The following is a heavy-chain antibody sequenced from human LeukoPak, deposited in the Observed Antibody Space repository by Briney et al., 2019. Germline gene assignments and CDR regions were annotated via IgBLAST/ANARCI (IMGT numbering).Heavy chain of an antibody. Sequence: PTGRSLRLSCALSGFTLADYAMHWVRQDPGEGLEWVSLITWDGRNTYYADSVKGRFTISKDNAQSSLYLQMNSLRAGDTAVYYCARRAVARPFDLWGQGTMVAVSS. V-gene: IGHV3-43D*03. CDR2: ITWDGRNT. J-gene: IGHJ3*01. CDR3: ARRAVARPFDL. CDR1: GFTLADYA.